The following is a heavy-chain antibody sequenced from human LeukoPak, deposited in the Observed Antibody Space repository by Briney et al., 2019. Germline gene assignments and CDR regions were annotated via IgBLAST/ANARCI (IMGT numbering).Heavy chain of an antibody. V-gene: IGHV4-61*02. CDR1: GGSISSGSYY. CDR2: ICTSGST. CDR3: ARDPRGDYYTAKWFDP. D-gene: IGHD4-17*01. J-gene: IGHJ5*02. Sequence: SETLSLTCTVSGGSISSGSYYWSWIRQPAGKGLEWIGRICTSGSTNYNPSLKSRVTISVDTSKNQFSLKLSSVTAADTAVYYCARDPRGDYYTAKWFDPWGQGTLVTVSS.